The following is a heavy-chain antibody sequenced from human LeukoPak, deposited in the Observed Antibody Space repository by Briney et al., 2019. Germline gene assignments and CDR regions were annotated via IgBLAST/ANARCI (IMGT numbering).Heavy chain of an antibody. CDR3: ARILYDFWSGTPPGAFDI. D-gene: IGHD3-3*01. Sequence: GGSLRLSCAASGFDFSTYAINWVRQAPGKGLEWVSSISTMSNYIFYGDSVKGRFTISRDNAKNSLYLQMNSLRAEDTAVYYCARILYDFWSGTPPGAFDIWGQGTMVTVSS. CDR2: ISTMSNYI. CDR1: GFDFSTYA. V-gene: IGHV3-21*01. J-gene: IGHJ3*02.